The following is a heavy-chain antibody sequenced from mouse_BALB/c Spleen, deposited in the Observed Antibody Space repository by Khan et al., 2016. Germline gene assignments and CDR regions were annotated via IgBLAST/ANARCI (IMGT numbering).Heavy chain of an antibody. D-gene: IGHD1-1*01. CDR1: GYTFISYW. CDR3: ARIKKIVATYFDY. CDR2: TNPTNGRT. Sequence: QVQLQQSGAELVKAGASVKMSCKASGYTFISYWMHWVKQRLGPGLEWFAETNPTNGRTYYNEKFKSKATLTVDKSSSTAYMLLSGPTFEDSAVYYYARIKKIVATYFDYWGQGTTLTVSS. J-gene: IGHJ2*01. V-gene: IGHV1S81*02.